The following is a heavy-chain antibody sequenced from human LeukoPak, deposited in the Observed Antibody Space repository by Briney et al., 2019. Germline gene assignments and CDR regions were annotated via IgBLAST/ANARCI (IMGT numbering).Heavy chain of an antibody. Sequence: GGPLRLSCAASGLTFSGYWMSWVRQAPGKGLEWVANINQGASEKYYVDSVRGRFTISRDNAKKSLTLQMNSLRVDDTAVYYCASDGGPFDHWGQGTLVTVSS. J-gene: IGHJ4*02. V-gene: IGHV3-7*01. CDR3: ASDGGPFDH. CDR2: INQGASEK. CDR1: GLTFSGYW. D-gene: IGHD3-3*01.